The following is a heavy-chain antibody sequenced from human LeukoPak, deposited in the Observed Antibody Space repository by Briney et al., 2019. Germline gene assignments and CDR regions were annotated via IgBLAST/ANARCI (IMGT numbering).Heavy chain of an antibody. CDR1: GYTFTSYA. V-gene: IGHV1-3*01. CDR2: INAGNGNT. CDR3: ARGGALLLEVCFDY. Sequence: GASVKVSCKASGYTFTSYAMHWVRQAPGQGLEWMGWINAGNGNTKYSQKFQGRVTITRDTSASTAYMELSSLRSEDTAVYYCARGGALLLEVCFDYWGQGTLVTVSS. D-gene: IGHD1-1*01. J-gene: IGHJ4*02.